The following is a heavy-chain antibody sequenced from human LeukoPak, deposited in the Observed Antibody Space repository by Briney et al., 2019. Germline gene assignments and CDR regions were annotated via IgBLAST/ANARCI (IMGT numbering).Heavy chain of an antibody. Sequence: SATVSCKASGGTFSSYAISWVRQAPGQGLEWMGGIIPIFGTANYAQKFQGRVTITADESTSTAYMELSSLRSEDTAVYYCAREPLSLGARGAIDYWGQGTLVTVSS. CDR3: AREPLSLGARGAIDY. D-gene: IGHD3-10*01. J-gene: IGHJ4*02. CDR1: GGTFSSYA. CDR2: IIPIFGTA. V-gene: IGHV1-69*13.